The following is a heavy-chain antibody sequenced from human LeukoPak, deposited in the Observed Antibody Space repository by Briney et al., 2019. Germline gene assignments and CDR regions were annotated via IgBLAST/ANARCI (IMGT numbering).Heavy chain of an antibody. J-gene: IGHJ4*02. Sequence: PSETLSLTCTVSGYSISSGYYWGWIRQPPGKGLEWIGSIYHSGSTYYNPSLKSRVTISVDTSKNQFSLKLSSVTAADTAVYYCARVRSSGYSYGVDYWGQGTLVTVSS. CDR3: ARVRSSGYSYGVDY. CDR2: IYHSGST. CDR1: GYSISSGYY. V-gene: IGHV4-38-2*02. D-gene: IGHD5-18*01.